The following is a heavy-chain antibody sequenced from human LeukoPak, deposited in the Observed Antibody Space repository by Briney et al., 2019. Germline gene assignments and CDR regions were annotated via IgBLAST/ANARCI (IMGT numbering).Heavy chain of an antibody. CDR2: FHPEDGET. J-gene: IGHJ5*02. CDR1: GYTLTDLS. Sequence: ASVKVSCKVSGYTLTDLSMHWVRQTPGKGLEWMGGFHPEDGETIYAQKSQGRVTMTEDTSTDTAHMELSSLRSEDTAVYYCAVYSGIYSSWFDPWGQGTLVTVSS. V-gene: IGHV1-24*01. D-gene: IGHD1-26*01. CDR3: AVYSGIYSSWFDP.